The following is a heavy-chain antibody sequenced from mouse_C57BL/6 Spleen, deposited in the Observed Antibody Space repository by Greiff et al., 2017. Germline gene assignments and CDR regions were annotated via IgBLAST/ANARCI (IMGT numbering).Heavy chain of an antibody. D-gene: IGHD1-1*01. CDR2: IDLSDSYT. CDR1: GYTFTSYW. Sequence: QVQLQQPGAELVMPGASVKLSCKASGYTFTSYWMHWVKQRPGQGLEWIGEIDLSDSYTNYNQKFKGKSTLTVDKSSSTAYMQLSSLTSEDSAVYYCARSYYGSSYDAMDYWGQGTSVTVSS. J-gene: IGHJ4*01. CDR3: ARSYYGSSYDAMDY. V-gene: IGHV1-69*01.